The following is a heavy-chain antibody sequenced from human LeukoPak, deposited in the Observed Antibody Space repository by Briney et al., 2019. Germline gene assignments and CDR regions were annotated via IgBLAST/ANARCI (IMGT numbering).Heavy chain of an antibody. Sequence: TSETLSLTCTVSGGSISSYYCSWIRQPPGKGLEWIGYIYYSGSTNYNPSLKNRVTISVDTSKNQFSLKLSSVTAADTAVYYCARHGYCGGDCYFDYWGQGTLVTVSS. J-gene: IGHJ4*02. CDR3: ARHGYCGGDCYFDY. CDR2: IYYSGST. CDR1: GGSISSYY. D-gene: IGHD2-21*02. V-gene: IGHV4-59*08.